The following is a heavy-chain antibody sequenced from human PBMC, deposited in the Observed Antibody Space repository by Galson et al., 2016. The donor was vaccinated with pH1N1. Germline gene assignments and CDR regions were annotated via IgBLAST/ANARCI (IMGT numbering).Heavy chain of an antibody. Sequence: SVKVSCKASGYTFTSYGINWVRQAPGQGLEWMGWISAYNGNTNYAQKLQGRVTMTTDTSTSTAYMELRSMRSDDTAVYYGASVVEWELGHWFDPWGQGTLVTVSS. CDR3: ASVVEWELGHWFDP. D-gene: IGHD1-26*01. J-gene: IGHJ5*02. V-gene: IGHV1-18*01. CDR1: GYTFTSYG. CDR2: ISAYNGNT.